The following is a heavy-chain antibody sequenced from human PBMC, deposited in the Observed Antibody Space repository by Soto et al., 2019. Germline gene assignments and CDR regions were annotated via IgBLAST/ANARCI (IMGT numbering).Heavy chain of an antibody. CDR2: INAGNGNT. V-gene: IGHV1-3*01. Sequence: GASVKVSCKASGYTFTSYAMHWVRQAPGQRLEWMGWINAGNGNTKYSQKFQGRVTITRDTSASTAYMELSSLRSEDTAVYYCARDRLGASWYDAFDIWGQGTMATVSS. CDR1: GYTFTSYA. CDR3: ARDRLGASWYDAFDI. J-gene: IGHJ3*02. D-gene: IGHD6-13*01.